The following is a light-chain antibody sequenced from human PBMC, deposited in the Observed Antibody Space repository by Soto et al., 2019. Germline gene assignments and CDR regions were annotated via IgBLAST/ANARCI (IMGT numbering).Light chain of an antibody. CDR3: CSYAGSYTFIYV. J-gene: IGLJ1*01. Sequence: QSVLTQPRSVSGSPGQSVTISCTGTSSDVGGYNYVSWYQQHPGKAPKLMIYDVSKRPSVVPDRFSGSKSGNTASLTISGLQAEDEADYYCCSYAGSYTFIYVFGTGTKVTVL. CDR1: SSDVGGYNY. CDR2: DVS. V-gene: IGLV2-11*01.